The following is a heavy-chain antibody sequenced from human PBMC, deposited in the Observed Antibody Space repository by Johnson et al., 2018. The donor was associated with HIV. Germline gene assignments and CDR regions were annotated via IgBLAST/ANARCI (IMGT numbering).Heavy chain of an antibody. CDR3: ASAYTANI. D-gene: IGHD2-21*02. CDR1: GFTFTNAW. CDR2: INSDGTNT. Sequence: VQLVESGGGLVKPGGSLRLSCAASGFTFTNAWLSWVRQAPGKGLVWVSRINSDGTNTTYADSVKGRFTISRDNARNTLFLQMHSLRAEDTAVYYCASAYTANIWGQGTKVTVSS. V-gene: IGHV3-74*02. J-gene: IGHJ3*02.